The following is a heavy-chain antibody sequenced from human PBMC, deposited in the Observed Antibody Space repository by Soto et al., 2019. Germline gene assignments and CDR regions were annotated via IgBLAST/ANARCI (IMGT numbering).Heavy chain of an antibody. D-gene: IGHD6-19*01. CDR3: ARVSAFQRTGNSDF. CDR2: MNSFSGGS. CDR1: GYKFADYN. J-gene: IGHJ4*02. Sequence: QVQLVQSGAEVKRPGASVKVSCTTSGYKFADYNMNWVRQATGRGLEWLGYMNSFSGGSDFAPKFQDRLTLTKNTSISTAYLELTNLRDDDTAVYYCARVSAFQRTGNSDFWGQGTPVNVSS. V-gene: IGHV1-8*02.